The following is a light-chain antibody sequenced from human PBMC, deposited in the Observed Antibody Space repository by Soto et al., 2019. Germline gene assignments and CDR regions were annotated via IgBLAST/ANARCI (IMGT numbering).Light chain of an antibody. V-gene: IGKV3-20*01. Sequence: IVLTQSPGTLSLSPGERATLSCRSSQRVSSRYLAWSQQKPAPAPRLLIYGASSRATAIPARFSGSGSGTDFPLTISRLEPEDFAVYYCQQYGSSPWTFGQGTKVEIK. CDR1: QRVSSRY. CDR2: GAS. J-gene: IGKJ1*01. CDR3: QQYGSSPWT.